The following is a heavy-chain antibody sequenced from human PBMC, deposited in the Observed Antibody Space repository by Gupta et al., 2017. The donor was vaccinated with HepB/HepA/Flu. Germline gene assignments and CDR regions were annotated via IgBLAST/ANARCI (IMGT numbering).Heavy chain of an antibody. D-gene: IGHD3-3*01. J-gene: IGHJ6*02. V-gene: IGHV3-23*01. Sequence: EVQLLESGGGLAQPGGSLRLSCAASGFTFRDYAMNCVRQAPGKGLEWVSRIISSDVHYADSVGGRFTISRDNSKNTLYLRMNSLRVEDTAVYYCAKDLAIWGGYGLDVWGQGTTVTVSS. CDR2: IISSDV. CDR3: AKDLAIWGGYGLDV. CDR1: GFTFRDYA.